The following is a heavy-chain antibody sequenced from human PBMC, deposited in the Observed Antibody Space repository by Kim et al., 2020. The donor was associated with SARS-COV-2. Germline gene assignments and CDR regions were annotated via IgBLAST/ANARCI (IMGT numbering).Heavy chain of an antibody. J-gene: IGHJ5*02. CDR3: AREGGAALTTGWFDP. CDR1: GFTFSGYA. Sequence: GGSLRLSCAASGFTFSGYAMHWVRQAPGKGLEWVALISHHGGNKYYPESVKGRFTISRDNSKNTLYLQMNSLRTEDTAVYYCAREGGAALTTGWFDPWGQGTLVTVSS. D-gene: IGHD4-17*01. CDR2: ISHHGGNK. V-gene: IGHV3-30-3*01.